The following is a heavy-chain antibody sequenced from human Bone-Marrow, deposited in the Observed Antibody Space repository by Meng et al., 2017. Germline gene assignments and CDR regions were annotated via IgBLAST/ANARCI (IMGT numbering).Heavy chain of an antibody. CDR3: AREGQDTAMAPLLD. CDR2: IIPIFGTA. J-gene: IGHJ4*02. Sequence: SVKVSCKASGGTFSSYAISWVRQAPGQGLEWMGGIIPIFGTANYAQKFQGRVTITADKSTSTAYMELSSLRSEDTAAYYCAREGQDTAMAPLLDWGQGTLVTVSS. D-gene: IGHD5-18*01. CDR1: GGTFSSYA. V-gene: IGHV1-69*06.